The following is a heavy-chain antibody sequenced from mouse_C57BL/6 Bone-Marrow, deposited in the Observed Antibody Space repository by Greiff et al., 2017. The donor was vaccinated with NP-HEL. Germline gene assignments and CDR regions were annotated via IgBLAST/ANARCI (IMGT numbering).Heavy chain of an antibody. CDR1: GFNIKDDY. CDR3: TTSTMITTRGYYAMDY. V-gene: IGHV14-4*01. D-gene: IGHD2-4*01. J-gene: IGHJ4*01. CDR2: IDPENGDT. Sequence: EVQRVESGAELVRPGASVKLSCTASGFNIKDDYMHWVKQRPEQGLEWIGWIDPENGDTEYASKFQGKATITADTSSNTAYLQLSSLTSEDTAVYYCTTSTMITTRGYYAMDYWGQGTSVTVSS.